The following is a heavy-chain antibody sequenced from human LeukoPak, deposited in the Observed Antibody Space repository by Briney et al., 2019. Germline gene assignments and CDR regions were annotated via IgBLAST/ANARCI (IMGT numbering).Heavy chain of an antibody. D-gene: IGHD3-22*01. J-gene: IGHJ3*02. CDR1: GFSLSTSGTG. CDR3: ARIHYYDSSGYYDAFDI. Sequence: KSGPTLVNPTQTLTLTCTFSGFSLSTSGTGVSWIRQPPGKALEWLARNDWDDDKYYSTSLKTRLTISKDTPKNQVVLTMTNMDPVDTAAYYCARIHYYDSSGYYDAFDIWGQGTMVTVSS. CDR2: NDWDDDK. V-gene: IGHV2-70*11.